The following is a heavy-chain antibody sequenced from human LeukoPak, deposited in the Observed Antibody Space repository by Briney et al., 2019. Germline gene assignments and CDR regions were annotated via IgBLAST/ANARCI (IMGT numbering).Heavy chain of an antibody. CDR1: GGSFSGYY. CDR3: ARCPDIVVVVAADHNWFDP. J-gene: IGHJ5*02. V-gene: IGHV4-34*01. D-gene: IGHD2-15*01. CDR2: INHSGGT. Sequence: SETLSLTCAVYGGSFSGYYWSWIRQPPGKGLEWIGEINHSGGTNYNPSLKSRVTISVDTSKNQFSLKLSSVTAADTAVYYCARCPDIVVVVAADHNWFDPWGQGTLVTVSS.